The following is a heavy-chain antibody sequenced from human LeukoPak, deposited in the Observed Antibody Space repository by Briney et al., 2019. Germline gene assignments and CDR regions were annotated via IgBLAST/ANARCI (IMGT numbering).Heavy chain of an antibody. CDR2: ISSSSSYI. V-gene: IGHV3-21*01. D-gene: IGHD3-10*01. CDR3: ARRPRGSGTIVLYYFDY. J-gene: IGHJ4*02. Sequence: GGSLRLSCAASGFTFSSHYMNWVRQAPGKGLEWVSSISSSSSYIYYADSVKGRFTISRDNAKNSLYLQMNSLRAEDTAVYYCARRPRGSGTIVLYYFDYWGQGTLVTVSS. CDR1: GFTFSSHY.